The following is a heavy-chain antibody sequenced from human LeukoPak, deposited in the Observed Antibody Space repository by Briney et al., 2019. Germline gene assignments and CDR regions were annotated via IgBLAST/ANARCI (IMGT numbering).Heavy chain of an antibody. CDR2: ISAYKGNT. D-gene: IGHD3-10*01. CDR1: GYTSTSYG. Sequence: GASLKVSSKDSGYTSTSYGISWVRQAPGQGREWMGWISAYKGNTNYAQKLQGRVTMTTDTSTSTAYMELRSLRSDDTAVYYCARDPISGSYHHYYYYYYMDVWGKGTTVTISS. J-gene: IGHJ6*03. V-gene: IGHV1-18*01. CDR3: ARDPISGSYHHYYYYYYMDV.